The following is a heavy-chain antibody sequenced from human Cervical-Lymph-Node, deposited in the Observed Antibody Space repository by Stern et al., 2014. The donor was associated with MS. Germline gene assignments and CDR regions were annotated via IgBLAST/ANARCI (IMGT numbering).Heavy chain of an antibody. V-gene: IGHV1-69*01. CDR3: ALSSETSDRWYSLGYDL. Sequence: QVQLGQSGAEVTKPGSSVKVSCKASGGTFSKFPSSWVRQAPGQGLGWMGGIFPVFGTPTYAQEFRGRVTITADVSTSTVYMELSSLRSDDTAVYYCALSSETSDRWYSLGYDLWGQGTLVTVSS. CDR2: IFPVFGTP. J-gene: IGHJ5*02. CDR1: GGTFSKFP. D-gene: IGHD6-13*01.